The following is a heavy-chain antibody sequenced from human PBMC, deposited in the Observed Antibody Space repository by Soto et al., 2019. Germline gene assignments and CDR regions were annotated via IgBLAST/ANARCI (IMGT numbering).Heavy chain of an antibody. D-gene: IGHD4-17*01. V-gene: IGHV1-69*02. CDR2: IIPILGIA. CDR3: ARAHREDYGGNSGDAFDI. Sequence: QVQLVQSGAEVKKPGSSVKVSCKASGGTFSSYTISWVRQAPGQGLEWMGRIIPILGIANYAQKFQGRVTITADKSTSTAYMELSSLRSEDTAVYYCARAHREDYGGNSGDAFDIWGQGTMVTVSS. J-gene: IGHJ3*02. CDR1: GGTFSSYT.